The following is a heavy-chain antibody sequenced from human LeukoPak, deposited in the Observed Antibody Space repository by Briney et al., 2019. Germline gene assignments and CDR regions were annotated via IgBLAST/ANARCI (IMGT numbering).Heavy chain of an antibody. J-gene: IGHJ4*02. CDR3: AREGWGPTVTSPHFDY. Sequence: TGGSLRLSCAASGFTVSSNYMSWVRQAPGKGLEWVSVIYSGGSTYYADSVKGRFTISRDNSKNTLYLQMNSLRAEDTAVYYCAREGWGPTVTSPHFDYWGQGTLVTVSS. D-gene: IGHD4-17*01. CDR2: IYSGGST. V-gene: IGHV3-66*01. CDR1: GFTVSSNY.